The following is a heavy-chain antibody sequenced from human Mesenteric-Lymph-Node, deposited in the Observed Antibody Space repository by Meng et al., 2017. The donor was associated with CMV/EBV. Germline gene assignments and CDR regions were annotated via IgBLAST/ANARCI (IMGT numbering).Heavy chain of an antibody. D-gene: IGHD4/OR15-4a*01. J-gene: IGHJ4*01. CDR3: VRESLTSDY. CDR1: GFTFTNYY. V-gene: IGHV3-11*04. CDR2: ISGGGDAI. Sequence: LILSCPASGFTFTNYYLRWIRQAPGKGLEWVSFISGGGDAIYDADSVRGRFTISRDNAKKSLYLQMNSLREEDTAVYYCVRESLTSDYWGHGTLVTVSS.